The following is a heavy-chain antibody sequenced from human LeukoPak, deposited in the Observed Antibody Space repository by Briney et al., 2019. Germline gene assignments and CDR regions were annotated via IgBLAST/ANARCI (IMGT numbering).Heavy chain of an antibody. CDR1: GFTFSSYA. V-gene: IGHV3-23*01. Sequence: GGSLRLSCAASGFTFSSYAMSWVRQAPGKGLEWVSAISGSGGSTYYADSVKGRFTISRDNSKNTLYLQMNSLRAEDTAVYYCAKDPDGEMATITANCFDYWGQGTLVTVSS. J-gene: IGHJ4*02. D-gene: IGHD5-24*01. CDR3: AKDPDGEMATITANCFDY. CDR2: ISGSGGST.